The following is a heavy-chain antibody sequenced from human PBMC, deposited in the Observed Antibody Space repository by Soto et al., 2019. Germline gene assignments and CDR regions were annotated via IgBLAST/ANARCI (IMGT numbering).Heavy chain of an antibody. CDR2: ISAYNGNT. J-gene: IGHJ4*02. V-gene: IGHV1-18*01. CDR3: AGGSYYDSSGYSDY. D-gene: IGHD3-22*01. CDR1: GYTFTSYG. Sequence: GASVKVSCKASGYTFTSYGISWVRQAPGQGLEWMGWISAYNGNTNYAQKLQGRVTMTTDTSTSTAYMELRSLRSDDTAVYYCAGGSYYDSSGYSDYWGQGTLVTVSS.